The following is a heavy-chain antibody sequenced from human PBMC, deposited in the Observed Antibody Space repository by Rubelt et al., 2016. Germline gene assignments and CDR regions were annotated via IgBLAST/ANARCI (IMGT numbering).Heavy chain of an antibody. J-gene: IGHJ4*02. CDR2: ISDSGGST. Sequence: SGFTFSTYAMSWVRQAPGKGLEWVSAISDSGGSTYYADSVKGRFTISRDNSKNTLYLQMNSLRAEDTAVYYCAKGFRSSWSGGDYWGQGTLVTVSS. D-gene: IGHD6-13*01. V-gene: IGHV3-23*01. CDR3: AKGFRSSWSGGDY. CDR1: GFTFSTYA.